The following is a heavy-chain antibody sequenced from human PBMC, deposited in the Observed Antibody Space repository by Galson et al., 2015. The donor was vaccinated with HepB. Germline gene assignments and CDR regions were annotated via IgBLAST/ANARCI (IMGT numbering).Heavy chain of an antibody. CDR2: ISDDGVTT. CDR3: ARSKKGASLHIFDM. Sequence: SLRLSCAAPGFILGTYAMTWVRQTPWKGLEWVSTISDDGVTTYYADSVEGRFTISRDNSKNTMHLQMINLRSEDSAVYYCARSKKGASLHIFDMWGQGTRVTVSS. CDR1: GFILGTYA. V-gene: IGHV3-23*01. D-gene: IGHD2-21*01. J-gene: IGHJ3*02.